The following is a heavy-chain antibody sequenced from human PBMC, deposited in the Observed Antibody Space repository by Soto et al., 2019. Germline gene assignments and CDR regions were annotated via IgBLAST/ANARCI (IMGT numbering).Heavy chain of an antibody. CDR3: ARQIYDSDTGPNFQYYFDS. J-gene: IGHJ4*02. D-gene: IGHD3-22*01. CDR2: IDPSDSQT. CDR1: GYGFSGYW. Sequence: ESLKISFKGAGYGFSGYWITWVRQNPGKGLEWMGRIDPSDSQTYYSPSFRGHVTISVTKSITTVFLQWSSLRASDTAMYYCARQIYDSDTGPNFQYYFDSWGQGTPVTVSS. V-gene: IGHV5-10-1*01.